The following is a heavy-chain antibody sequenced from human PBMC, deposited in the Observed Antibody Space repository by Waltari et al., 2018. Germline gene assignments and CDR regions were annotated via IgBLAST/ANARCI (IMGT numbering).Heavy chain of an antibody. CDR3: ATYIGASVGTAAFDV. CDR1: GVSLPSHRPY. D-gene: IGHD5-12*01. V-gene: IGHV4-39*01. CDR2: MSYSGAT. Sequence: QLQLQESGPGLVKTSEPLSLTCSVPGVSLPSHRPYWGWIRPPPGQGLEWIGTMSYSGATYSSPSLQSRVTISRDTSKTLLSLKLGSVTAADTAVYYCATYIGASVGTAAFDVWGLGTMVTVSS. J-gene: IGHJ3*01.